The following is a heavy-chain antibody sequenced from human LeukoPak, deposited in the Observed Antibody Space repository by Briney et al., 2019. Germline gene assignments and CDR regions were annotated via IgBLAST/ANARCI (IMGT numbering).Heavy chain of an antibody. D-gene: IGHD2-2*01. CDR2: ISSSSTI. V-gene: IGHV3-48*04. CDR1: GFTFSSYS. J-gene: IGHJ4*02. Sequence: GGSLRLSCAASGFTFSSYSMNWVRQAPGKGLEWVSYISSSSTIYYADSVKGRFTISRGNAKNSLYLQMNSLRAEDTAVYYCARDTIVVVPAAAIHFDYWGQGTLVTVSS. CDR3: ARDTIVVVPAAAIHFDY.